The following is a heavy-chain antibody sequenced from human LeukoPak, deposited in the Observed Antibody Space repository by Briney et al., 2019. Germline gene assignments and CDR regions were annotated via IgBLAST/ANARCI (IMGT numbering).Heavy chain of an antibody. CDR3: AKEGYYGSGSFPVY. Sequence: GRSLRLSGAASGFTFSSYGMHWVRQAPAKGLEWLGDVSSDGNNKYYPDSVKGLFTISRDDSKHTLYLQMNSLRVEDTDVYYCAKEGYYGSGSFPVYWGGGTLVTVSS. V-gene: IGHV3-30*18. D-gene: IGHD3-10*01. CDR2: VSSDGNNK. J-gene: IGHJ4*02. CDR1: GFTFSSYG.